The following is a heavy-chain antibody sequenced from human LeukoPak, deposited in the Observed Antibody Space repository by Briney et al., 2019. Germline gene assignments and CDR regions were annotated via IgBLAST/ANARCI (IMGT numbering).Heavy chain of an antibody. CDR2: ISGSGGST. J-gene: IGHJ4*02. CDR3: AKFSQLGAVARY. Sequence: ETLSLTCAVSGASITSPYWWSWVRQAPGKGLEWVSAISGSGGSTYYADSVKGRFTISRDNSKNTLYLQMNSLRAEDTAVYYCAKFSQLGAVARYWGQGTLVTVSS. CDR1: GASITSPY. D-gene: IGHD6-19*01. V-gene: IGHV3-23*01.